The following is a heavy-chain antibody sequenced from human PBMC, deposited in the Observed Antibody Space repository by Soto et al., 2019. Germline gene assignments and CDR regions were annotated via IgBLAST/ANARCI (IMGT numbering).Heavy chain of an antibody. CDR3: ARDLRTTGYYGMDV. CDR2: ISAYNGNT. J-gene: IGHJ6*02. Sequence: ASVKVSCKASGYTFTSYGISWVRQAPGQGLEWMGWISAYNGNTNYAQKLQGRVTMTTDTSTSTAYMELRSLRSDDTAVYYCARDLRTTGYYGMDVWGQGTTVPVSS. V-gene: IGHV1-18*01. CDR1: GYTFTSYG.